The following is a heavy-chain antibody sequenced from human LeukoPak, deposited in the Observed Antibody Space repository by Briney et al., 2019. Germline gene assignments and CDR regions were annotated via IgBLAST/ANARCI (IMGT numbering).Heavy chain of an antibody. CDR3: SCALCDF. CDR1: GGSISSYY. Sequence: SETLSLTCTVSGGSISSYYWSWIRQPPGKGLEWMGRIYTSGSTNYNPSLTSRVTMSIDTSKNQYSLILSYVTAAATAVSFCSCALCDFWGQGILVTV. CDR2: IYTSGST. J-gene: IGHJ4*02. V-gene: IGHV4-4*07.